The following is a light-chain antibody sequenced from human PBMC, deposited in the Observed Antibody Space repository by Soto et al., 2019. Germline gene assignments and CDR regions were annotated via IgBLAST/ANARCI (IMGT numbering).Light chain of an antibody. J-gene: IGKJ5*01. V-gene: IGKV3-11*01. CDR3: QQYNNWPPQIT. Sequence: EIVLTQSPATLSLSPGERATLSCRASQSVSTYLAWYQQKPGQAPRLFIYDASNRATGIPARFSGSGSGTDFTLTISSLEPEDFAVYYCQQYNNWPPQITFGQGTRL. CDR2: DAS. CDR1: QSVSTY.